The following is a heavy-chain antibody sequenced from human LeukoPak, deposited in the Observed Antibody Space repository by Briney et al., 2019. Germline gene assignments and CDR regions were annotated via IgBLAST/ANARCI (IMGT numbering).Heavy chain of an antibody. J-gene: IGHJ6*02. Sequence: GASVKVSCKASGYNFIGYYMHWVRQAPGQGLEWMGIINPSGGSTSYAQKFQDRVTMTRDTSTSTVYMELSSLKSEDTAVYYCAREDVVLVDAVRYYYYGMDVWGQGTTVTVSS. CDR2: INPSGGST. CDR3: AREDVVLVDAVRYYYYGMDV. D-gene: IGHD2-8*01. CDR1: GYNFIGYY. V-gene: IGHV1-46*01.